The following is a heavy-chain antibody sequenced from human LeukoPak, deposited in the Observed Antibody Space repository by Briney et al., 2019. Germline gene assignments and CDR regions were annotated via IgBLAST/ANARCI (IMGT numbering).Heavy chain of an antibody. CDR3: ARDRRVGYKHQLLFDSEVY. D-gene: IGHD6-13*01. Sequence: ASVKVSCKASGYTFTGYYMHWVRQAPGQWLEWMGWINPNSGGTNYAQKFQGRVTMTRDTSISTAYMELSRLRSDDTAVYYCARDRRVGYKHQLLFDSEVYWGQGTLVTVSS. CDR2: INPNSGGT. V-gene: IGHV1-2*02. CDR1: GYTFTGYY. J-gene: IGHJ4*02.